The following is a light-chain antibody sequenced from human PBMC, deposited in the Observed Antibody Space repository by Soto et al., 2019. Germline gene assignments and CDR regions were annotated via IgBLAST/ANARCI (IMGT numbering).Light chain of an antibody. CDR3: SSYTTTATRL. J-gene: IGLJ2*01. Sequence: QSALTHAASVSGCPGQSITISCTGTSSDVGAYNFVSWYQHHPGKAPQLIIYDVNNRPSGVSDRFSGSKSGNTASLTISGLQAEDEADYYCSSYTTTATRLFGGGTKVTVL. CDR1: SSDVGAYNF. CDR2: DVN. V-gene: IGLV2-14*03.